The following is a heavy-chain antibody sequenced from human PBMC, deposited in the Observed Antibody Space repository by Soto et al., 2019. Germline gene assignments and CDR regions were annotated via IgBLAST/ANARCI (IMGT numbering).Heavy chain of an antibody. Sequence: GGSLRLSCTASGFPFSSYGMHWVRQAPGKGLEWVAVIWYDGSNKDYADSVKGRFTISRDNSKKTLYLQMNSLRADDTAVYYCASSINWGQGTLVTVS. CDR3: ASSIN. CDR1: GFPFSSYG. V-gene: IGHV3-33*01. CDR2: IWYDGSNK. J-gene: IGHJ4*02.